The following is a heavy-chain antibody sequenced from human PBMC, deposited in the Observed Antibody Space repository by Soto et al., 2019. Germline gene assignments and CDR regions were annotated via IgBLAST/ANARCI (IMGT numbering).Heavy chain of an antibody. CDR1: GFTFSSYA. V-gene: IGHV3-23*01. CDR2: ISGSGGST. CDR3: AKGASNYDSSGYYKSPFDY. Sequence: GGSLRLSCAASGFTFSSYAMSWVRQAPGKGLEWVSAISGSGGSTYYADSVKGRFTISRDNSKNTLYLQMNSLRAEETAVYYCAKGASNYDSSGYYKSPFDYWGQGTLVTVSS. J-gene: IGHJ4*02. D-gene: IGHD3-22*01.